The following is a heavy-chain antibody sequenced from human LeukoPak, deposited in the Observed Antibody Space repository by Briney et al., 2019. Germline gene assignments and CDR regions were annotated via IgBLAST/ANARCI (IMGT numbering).Heavy chain of an antibody. J-gene: IGHJ3*02. CDR2: IDSSGGYM. Sequence: GGSLRLSCEASGFTFNTYSMNWARQAPGKGLEWVSSIDSSGGYMFYADSVKGRFTLSRDNAENSLYLQMNSLRGEDTAVYYCAKGASGYSYGLDAFDIWGQGTTVTVSS. CDR3: AKGASGYSYGLDAFDI. V-gene: IGHV3-21*01. CDR1: GFTFNTYS. D-gene: IGHD5-18*01.